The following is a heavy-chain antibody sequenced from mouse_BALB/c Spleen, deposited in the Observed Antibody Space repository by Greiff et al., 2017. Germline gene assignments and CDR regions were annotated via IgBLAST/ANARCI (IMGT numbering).Heavy chain of an antibody. CDR1: GFTFSSYA. D-gene: IGHD2-3*01. J-gene: IGHJ2*01. Sequence: EVQVVESGGGLVKPGGSLKLSCAASGFTFSSYAMSWVRQTPEKRLEWVASISSGGSTYYPDSVKGRFTISRDNARNILYLQMSSLRSEDTAMYYCARGPDGSYYFDYWGQGTTLTVSS. CDR3: ARGPDGSYYFDY. V-gene: IGHV5-6-5*01. CDR2: ISSGGST.